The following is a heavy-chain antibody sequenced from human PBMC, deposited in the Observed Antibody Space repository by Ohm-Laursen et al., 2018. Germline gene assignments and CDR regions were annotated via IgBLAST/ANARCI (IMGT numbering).Heavy chain of an antibody. CDR2: ISGSGDAS. Sequence: SLRLSCTASGFTFSGHAMSWVRQAPGKGLEWVSGISGSGDASYYGDSVKGRFTISRDNSKNTLYLQMNSLRAEDTAVYYCAKSAYDSSGSSPGGAFDTWGQGTMVTVSS. CDR3: AKSAYDSSGSSPGGAFDT. J-gene: IGHJ3*02. D-gene: IGHD3-22*01. V-gene: IGHV3-23*01. CDR1: GFTFSGHA.